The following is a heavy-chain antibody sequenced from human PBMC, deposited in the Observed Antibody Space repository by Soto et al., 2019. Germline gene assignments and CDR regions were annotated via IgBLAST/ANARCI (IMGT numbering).Heavy chain of an antibody. J-gene: IGHJ6*02. Sequence: EVQLVESGGGLVQPGGSLRLSCRTSGFTFNTHWMSWVRQAPGKGPEWVANINQDETKKYYVDSVEGRFTVSRDNAKTSVYLQMNSLRAEDTAVYYCARGEHSTSSYYYYYGLDVWGQGTTVTVSS. CDR2: INQDETKK. CDR1: GFTFNTHW. CDR3: ARGEHSTSSYYYYYGLDV. V-gene: IGHV3-7*05. D-gene: IGHD1-26*01.